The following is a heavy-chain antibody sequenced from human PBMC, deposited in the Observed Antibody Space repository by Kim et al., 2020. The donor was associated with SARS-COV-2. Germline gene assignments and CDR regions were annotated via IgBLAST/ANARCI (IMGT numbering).Heavy chain of an antibody. J-gene: IGHJ4*02. D-gene: IGHD2-15*01. CDR2: IWYDGSNK. CDR3: ARDTGALGYCSGGSCYSIDY. V-gene: IGHV3-33*01. CDR1: GFTFSSYG. Sequence: GGSLRLSCAASGFTFSSYGMHWVRQAPGKGLEWVAVIWYDGSNKYYADSVKGRFTISRDNSKNTLYLQMNSLRAEDTAVYYCARDTGALGYCSGGSCYSIDYWGQGTLVTVSS.